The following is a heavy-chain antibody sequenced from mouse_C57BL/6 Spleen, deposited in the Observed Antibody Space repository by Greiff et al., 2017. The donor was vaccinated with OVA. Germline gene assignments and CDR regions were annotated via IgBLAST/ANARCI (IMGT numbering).Heavy chain of an antibody. Sequence: QVQLQQSGAELVMPGASVKLSCKASGYTFTSYWMHWVKQRPGQGLEWIGEIDPSDSYTNYNQKFKGKSTLTVDKSSSTAYMQLSSLTSEDSAVYYCARQYYGSSWYFDVWGTGTTVTVSP. V-gene: IGHV1-69*01. J-gene: IGHJ1*03. CDR3: ARQYYGSSWYFDV. D-gene: IGHD1-1*01. CDR1: GYTFTSYW. CDR2: IDPSDSYT.